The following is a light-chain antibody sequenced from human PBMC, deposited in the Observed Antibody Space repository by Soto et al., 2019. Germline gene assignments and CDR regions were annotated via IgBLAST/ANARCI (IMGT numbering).Light chain of an antibody. V-gene: IGKV3-15*01. CDR2: GAS. J-gene: IGKJ1*01. CDR3: QQYTNWRT. CDR1: QNVRSN. Sequence: EIVMTQSPATLSVSPGGGATISCRASQNVRSNLAWYQQRPGQAPRLLIYGASTRATGIPTRFSGSGSGTEFTLTISSLQSEDFAVYYCQQYTNWRTFGQGTKVDIK.